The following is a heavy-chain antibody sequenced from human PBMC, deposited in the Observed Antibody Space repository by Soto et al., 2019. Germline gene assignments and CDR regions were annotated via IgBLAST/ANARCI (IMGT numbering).Heavy chain of an antibody. V-gene: IGHV3-30*18. CDR3: AKDRTTSPGGLDLDY. J-gene: IGHJ4*02. D-gene: IGHD1-7*01. CDR1: GCTLSSYG. Sequence: QVQLEESGGGVVQPGRSLRLSCAASGCTLSSYGMHWVRQAPGKGLEWVAVISYDGSNKYYADSVKGRFTISRDNSKNTLYLQMNSLRAEDTAVYYCAKDRTTSPGGLDLDYWGQGTLVTVSS. CDR2: ISYDGSNK.